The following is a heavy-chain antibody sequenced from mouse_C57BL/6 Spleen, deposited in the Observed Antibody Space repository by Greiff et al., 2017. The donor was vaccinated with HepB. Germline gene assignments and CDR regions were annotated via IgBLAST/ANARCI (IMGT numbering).Heavy chain of an antibody. V-gene: IGHV5-12*01. D-gene: IGHD2-4*01. CDR3: ARPYYYVAY. Sequence: DVHLVESGGGLVQPGGSLKLSCAASGFTFSDYYMYWVRQTPEKRLEWVAYISNGGGSTYYPDTVKGRFTISRDNAKNTLYLQMSRLKSEDTAMYYCARPYYYVAYWGQGTLVTVSA. CDR1: GFTFSDYY. J-gene: IGHJ3*01. CDR2: ISNGGGST.